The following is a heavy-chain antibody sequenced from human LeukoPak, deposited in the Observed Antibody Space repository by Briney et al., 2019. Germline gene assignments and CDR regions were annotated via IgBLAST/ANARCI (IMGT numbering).Heavy chain of an antibody. CDR2: IDPSDSYT. J-gene: IGHJ4*02. CDR3: ARRAYCSSTSCYVDLDY. D-gene: IGHD2-2*01. CDR1: GYNFTSYW. Sequence: GESLKISCKGSGYNFTSYWISWVRQMPGKGLEWMGRIDPSDSYTNYSPSFQGHVTISADKSISTAYLQWSSLKASDTAMYYCARRAYCSSTSCYVDLDYWGQGTLVTVSS. V-gene: IGHV5-10-1*01.